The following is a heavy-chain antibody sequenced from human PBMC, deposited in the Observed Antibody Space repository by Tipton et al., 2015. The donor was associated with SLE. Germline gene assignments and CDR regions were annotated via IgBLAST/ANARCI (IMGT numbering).Heavy chain of an antibody. Sequence: TLSLTCTVSGGSISSYYWSWIRQPLGKGLEWIGYIYYSGSTNYNPSLKSRVTISVDTSKNQFSLKLSSVTAADTAVYYCARGEWGYYFDYWGQGTLVTVSS. CDR3: ARGEWGYYFDY. CDR1: GGSISSYY. D-gene: IGHD1-26*01. J-gene: IGHJ4*02. V-gene: IGHV4-59*01. CDR2: IYYSGST.